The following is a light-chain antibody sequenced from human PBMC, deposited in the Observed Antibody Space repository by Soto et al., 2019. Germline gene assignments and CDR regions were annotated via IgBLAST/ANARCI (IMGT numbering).Light chain of an antibody. J-gene: IGKJ4*01. V-gene: IGKV3-20*01. Sequence: ENVLTQSPGTLSLSPGERATLSCRASQSISSSYLAWYQQKPGQTPRLLIYRASSRATGIPDRFSGSGSGTDFTLTISRLEPEDFAVYYCQQYGGSLLTFGGGTKVEIK. CDR1: QSISSSY. CDR2: RAS. CDR3: QQYGGSLLT.